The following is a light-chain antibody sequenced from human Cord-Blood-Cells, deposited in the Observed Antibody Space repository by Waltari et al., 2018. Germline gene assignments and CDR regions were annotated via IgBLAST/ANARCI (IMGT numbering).Light chain of an antibody. V-gene: IGLV3-1*01. Sequence: SYELTQPPSVSVSPGQTASITCSGDKLGDKYACWYQQKPGQSPVLVIYQVSKRPSGIPERFSGSNSGNTATLTISGTQAMDEADYYCQAWDSSTVVVGGVTKLTVL. CDR1: KLGDKY. CDR3: QAWDSSTVV. CDR2: QVS. J-gene: IGLJ2*01.